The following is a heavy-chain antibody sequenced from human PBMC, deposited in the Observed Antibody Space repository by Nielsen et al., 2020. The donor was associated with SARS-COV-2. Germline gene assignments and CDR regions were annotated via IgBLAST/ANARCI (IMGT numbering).Heavy chain of an antibody. J-gene: IGHJ2*01. D-gene: IGHD2/OR15-2a*01. CDR1: RGSISTTSYY. CDR3: VGFCSGYFDL. CDR2: IFYSGST. V-gene: IGHV4-39*01. Sequence: SETLSLTCTVSRGSISTTSYYWGWIRQPPGKGLEWIGSIFYSGSTDYTPSLKSRVTISVDTSKNQFSLRLSSVTAADTAVYCSVGFCSGYFDLWGRGTLVTVSS.